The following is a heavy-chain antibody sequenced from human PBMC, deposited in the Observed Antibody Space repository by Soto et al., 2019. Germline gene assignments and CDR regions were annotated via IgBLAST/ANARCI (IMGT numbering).Heavy chain of an antibody. Sequence: ASVKVSCKASGYTFTSYAMHWVRQAPGQRLEWMGWINAGNGNTKYSQKFQGRVTITRDTSASTAYMELSSLRSEDTAVYYCARVGSSWEHYFDYWGQGALVTVSS. CDR1: GYTFTSYA. V-gene: IGHV1-3*01. D-gene: IGHD6-13*01. J-gene: IGHJ4*02. CDR3: ARVGSSWEHYFDY. CDR2: INAGNGNT.